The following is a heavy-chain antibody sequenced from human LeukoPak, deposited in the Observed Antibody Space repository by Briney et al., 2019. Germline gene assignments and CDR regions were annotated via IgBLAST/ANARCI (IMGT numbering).Heavy chain of an antibody. Sequence: SETLSLTCTVSGGSISSYYWSWIRQPPGKGLEWIGYIYYSGSTNYNPSLKSRVTISVDTSKNQFSLKLSSVTAADTAVYYCARSGHRIRPYYFDYWGQGTLVTVSS. CDR3: ARSGHRIRPYYFDY. J-gene: IGHJ4*02. V-gene: IGHV4-59*01. CDR2: IYYSGST. CDR1: GGSISSYY. D-gene: IGHD3-10*01.